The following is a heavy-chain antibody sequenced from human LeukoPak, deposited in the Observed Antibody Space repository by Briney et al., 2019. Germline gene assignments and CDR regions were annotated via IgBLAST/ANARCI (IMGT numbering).Heavy chain of an antibody. Sequence: PGGSLRLSCAASGFTFSSYAMHWVRQAPGKGLEWVAVISYDGSNKYYADSVKGRFTISRDNSKNTLYLQMNSLRAEDTAVYYCARVGGYYDILTGYSDYWYFDLWGRGTLVTVSS. D-gene: IGHD3-9*01. CDR2: ISYDGSNK. J-gene: IGHJ2*01. CDR1: GFTFSSYA. CDR3: ARVGGYYDILTGYSDYWYFDL. V-gene: IGHV3-30*04.